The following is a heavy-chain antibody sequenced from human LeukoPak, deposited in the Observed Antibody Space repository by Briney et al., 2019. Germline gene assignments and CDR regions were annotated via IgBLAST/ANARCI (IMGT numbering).Heavy chain of an antibody. V-gene: IGHV1-24*01. J-gene: IGHJ3*02. CDR1: GYTLTELS. Sequence: GASVKVSCKVSGYTLTELSMHWVRQAPGKGLEWMGGFDPEDGETIYAQKFQGRVTMTEDTSTDTAYMELSSLRSEDTAVYYCATDGDFWSGSDAFDIWGQGTMVTVSS. D-gene: IGHD3-3*01. CDR3: ATDGDFWSGSDAFDI. CDR2: FDPEDGET.